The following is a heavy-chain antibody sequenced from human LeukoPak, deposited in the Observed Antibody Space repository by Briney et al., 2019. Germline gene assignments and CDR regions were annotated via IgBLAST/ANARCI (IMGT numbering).Heavy chain of an antibody. CDR1: GFTFSSCD. D-gene: IGHD2-8*01. Sequence: PGGSLRLSCAASGFTFSSCDMHWVRQATGKGLEWVSAIGTAGDTYYPGSVKGRFTISRENAKDSLYLQMNSLRAEDTAVYYCARLTYAYGMDVWGQGTTVTVSS. CDR3: ARLTYAYGMDV. J-gene: IGHJ6*02. V-gene: IGHV3-13*01. CDR2: IGTAGDT.